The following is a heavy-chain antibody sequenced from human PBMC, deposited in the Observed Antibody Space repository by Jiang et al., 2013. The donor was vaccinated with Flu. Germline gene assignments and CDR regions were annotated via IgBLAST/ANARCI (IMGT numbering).Heavy chain of an antibody. CDR3: AREHTVTMGDWYFDL. Sequence: VQLVESGGDVVQPGRSLRLSCAASGFTFSNYSIHWVRQAPGKGLEWVAVISYDGSNKYYADSVKGRFTISRDSSKNTLYLQMNSLRNEDTAVYYCAREHTVTMGDWYFDLVGPWHPGHCLL. D-gene: IGHD4-17*01. CDR2: ISYDGSNK. V-gene: IGHV3-30*01. CDR1: GFTFSNYS. J-gene: IGHJ2*01.